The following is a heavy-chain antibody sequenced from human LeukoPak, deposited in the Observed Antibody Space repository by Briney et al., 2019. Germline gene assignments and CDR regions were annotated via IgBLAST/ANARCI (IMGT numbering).Heavy chain of an antibody. J-gene: IGHJ4*02. V-gene: IGHV3-48*03. CDR3: ASLGTNYGSGTGDY. Sequence: GGSLRLSCAASGFTFSSYEMNWVRQAPGKGLEWVSYISSSGSTIYYADSVKGRFTISRDNAKNSLYLQMNSLRAEDTAVYYCASLGTNYGSGTGDYWGQGTPVTVSS. CDR2: ISSSGSTI. D-gene: IGHD3-10*01. CDR1: GFTFSSYE.